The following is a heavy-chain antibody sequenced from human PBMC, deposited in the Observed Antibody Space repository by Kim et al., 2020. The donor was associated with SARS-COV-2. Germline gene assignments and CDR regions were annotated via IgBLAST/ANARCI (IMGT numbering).Heavy chain of an antibody. D-gene: IGHD2-15*01. CDR2: VSGSGTTT. Sequence: GGSLRLSCATSGFTFSSYSMNWVRKAPGKGLEWVSHVSGSGTTTKYADSVKGRFTISRDNAKNSLYQQMSGLRAEDTAVYYCVGENYWAFDIWGQGAMVT. CDR1: GFTFSSYS. CDR3: VGENYWAFDI. V-gene: IGHV3-48*04. J-gene: IGHJ3*02.